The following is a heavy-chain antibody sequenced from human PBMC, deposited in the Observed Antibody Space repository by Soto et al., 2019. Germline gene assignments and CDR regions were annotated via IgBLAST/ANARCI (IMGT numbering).Heavy chain of an antibody. CDR1: GFTFSSYW. J-gene: IGHJ4*02. V-gene: IGHV3-7*05. CDR3: ARVRESGWYGGLFDY. CDR2: IKQDGSEK. D-gene: IGHD6-19*01. Sequence: GGSLRLSCAASGFTFSSYWMSWVRQAPGKGLEWVANIKQDGSEKYYVDSVKGRFTISRDNAKNSLYLQMNSLRAEDTAVYYCARVRESGWYGGLFDYWGQGTLVTVSS.